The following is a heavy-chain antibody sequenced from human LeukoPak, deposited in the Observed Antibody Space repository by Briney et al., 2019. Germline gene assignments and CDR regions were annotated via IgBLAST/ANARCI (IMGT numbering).Heavy chain of an antibody. D-gene: IGHD6-25*01. J-gene: IGHJ5*02. CDR2: ISYDGSNK. CDR1: GFTFSSYG. Sequence: PGGSLRLSCAASGFTFSSYGMHWVRQAPGKGLEWMAVISYDGSNKYYADSVKGRFTISRDNSKNTLYLQMNSLRAEDTAVYYCAKAGYRNWFDPWGQGTLVTVSS. V-gene: IGHV3-30*18. CDR3: AKAGYRNWFDP.